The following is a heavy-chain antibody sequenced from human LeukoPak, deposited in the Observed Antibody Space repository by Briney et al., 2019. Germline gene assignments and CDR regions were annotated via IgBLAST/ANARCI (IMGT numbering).Heavy chain of an antibody. Sequence: ASVKVSCKASGYTFTSYDTNWARQATGQGLEWMGWMNPNSGNTGYAQKFQGRVTMTRNTSISTAYMELSSLRSEDTAVYYCARSLRRYFDWLLKRHYYYYG. J-gene: IGHJ6*01. CDR2: MNPNSGNT. V-gene: IGHV1-8*01. CDR1: GYTFTSYD. CDR3: ARSLRRYFDWLLKRHYYYYG. D-gene: IGHD3-9*01.